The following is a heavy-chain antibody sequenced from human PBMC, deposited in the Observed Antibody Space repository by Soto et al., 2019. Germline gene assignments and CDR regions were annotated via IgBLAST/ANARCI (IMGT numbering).Heavy chain of an antibody. CDR1: GFRLSTYW. D-gene: IGHD3-10*01. J-gene: IGHJ6*02. Sequence: GGSLRLSCAGSGFRLSTYWMGWVRQAPGKRLEWVANIRQDGTNRYYADSVKGRFTISRDNSKNTLYLQMNSLRAEDTAVYYCANLLYGSGSYYNPYHYYGMDVWGQGTTVTVSS. V-gene: IGHV3-7*03. CDR2: IRQDGTNR. CDR3: ANLLYGSGSYYNPYHYYGMDV.